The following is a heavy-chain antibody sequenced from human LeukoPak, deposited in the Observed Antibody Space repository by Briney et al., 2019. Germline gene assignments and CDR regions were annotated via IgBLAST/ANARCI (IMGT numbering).Heavy chain of an antibody. CDR3: ARDPSMGGRFEQQLVLGWFDP. V-gene: IGHV1-69*13. Sequence: ASVKVSCKASGGTFSSYAISWVRQAPGQGLEWMGGIIPIFGTASYAQKFQGRVTITADESTSTAYMELSSLRSEDTAVYYCARDPSMGGRFEQQLVLGWFDPWGQGTLVTVSS. J-gene: IGHJ5*02. CDR1: GGTFSSYA. CDR2: IIPIFGTA. D-gene: IGHD6-13*01.